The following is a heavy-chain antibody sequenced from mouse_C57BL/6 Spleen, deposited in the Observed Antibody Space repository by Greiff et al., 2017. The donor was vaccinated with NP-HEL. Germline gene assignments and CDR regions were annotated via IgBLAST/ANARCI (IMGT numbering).Heavy chain of an antibody. V-gene: IGHV1-55*01. J-gene: IGHJ3*01. CDR1: GYTFTSYW. CDR3: ARGWDGRFAY. D-gene: IGHD4-1*01. CDR2: IYPGSGST. Sequence: VQLQQPEAELVQPGASVKLSCKASGYTFTSYWITWVKQRPGQGLEWIGDIYPGSGSTNYNEKFKSKATLTVDTSSSTAYMQLSSLTAEDAAVYYGARGWDGRFAYWGQGTLVTVSA.